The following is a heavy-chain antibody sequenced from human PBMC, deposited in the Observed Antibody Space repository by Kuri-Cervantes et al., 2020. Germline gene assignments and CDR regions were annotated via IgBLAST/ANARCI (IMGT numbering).Heavy chain of an antibody. Sequence: GESLKISCAASGFTFSSYAMSWVRQAPGKGLEWVSYISSRGSTIYYADSVKGRFTISRDNAKNSLYLQMNSLRAEDTAVYYCAKKVFDYWGQGTLVTVSS. V-gene: IGHV3-48*04. CDR3: AKKVFDY. J-gene: IGHJ4*02. CDR2: ISSRGSTI. CDR1: GFTFSSYA.